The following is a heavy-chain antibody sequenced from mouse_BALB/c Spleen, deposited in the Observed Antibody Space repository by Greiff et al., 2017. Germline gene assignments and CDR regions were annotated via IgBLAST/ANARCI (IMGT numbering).Heavy chain of an antibody. J-gene: IGHJ2*01. CDR3: ARSSMITPFDY. CDR1: GFNIKDTY. CDR2: IDPANGNT. D-gene: IGHD2-4*01. V-gene: IGHV14-3*02. Sequence: EVKLMESGAELVKPGASVKLSCTASGFNIKDTYMHWVKQRPEQGLEWIGRIDPANGNTKYDPKFQGKATITADTSSNTAYLQLSSLTSEDTAVYYCARSSMITPFDYWGQGTTLTVSS.